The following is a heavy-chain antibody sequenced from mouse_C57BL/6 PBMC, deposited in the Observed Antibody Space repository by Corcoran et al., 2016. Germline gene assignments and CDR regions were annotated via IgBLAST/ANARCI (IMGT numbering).Heavy chain of an antibody. J-gene: IGHJ1*03. CDR1: GYTFTTYG. V-gene: IGHV9-3*01. CDR3: ARSSDHYGSRYWYFDV. CDR2: INTYSGVP. D-gene: IGHD1-1*01. Sequence: QIQLVQSGPELKKPGETVKISCKASGYTFTTYGMSWVKQAPGKGLKWMGWINTYSGVPTYADDFKGRFAFSLETSASTAYLQINKLKNEDTATYFCARSSDHYGSRYWYFDVWGTGTTVTVSS.